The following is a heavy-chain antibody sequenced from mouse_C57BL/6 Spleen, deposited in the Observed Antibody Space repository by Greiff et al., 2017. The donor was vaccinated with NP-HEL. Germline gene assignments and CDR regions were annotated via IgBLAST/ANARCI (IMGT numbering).Heavy chain of an antibody. CDR2: IHPNNGGT. CDR1: GYTFTDYY. Sequence: EVQLQQSGPELVKPGASVKISCKASGYTFTDYYMNWVKQSHGKSLEWIGAIHPNNGGTSYNQKFKGKATLTVDKASSTAYMELRSLTAEDSAVYYGARVDYDVNWYFDVWGTGTTVTVSS. V-gene: IGHV1-26*01. D-gene: IGHD2-4*01. CDR3: ARVDYDVNWYFDV. J-gene: IGHJ1*03.